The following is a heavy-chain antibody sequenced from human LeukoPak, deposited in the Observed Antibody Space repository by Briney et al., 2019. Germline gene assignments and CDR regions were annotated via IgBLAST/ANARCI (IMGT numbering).Heavy chain of an antibody. J-gene: IGHJ1*01. V-gene: IGHV4-34*01. D-gene: IGHD3-3*01. Sequence: SETLSLTCAVYGGSFSGYYWSWIRQPPGKGLECIGEINHSGSTNYNPSLKSRVTISVDTSKNQFSLKLSSVTAADTAVYYCARVRISDYDFWSGYLHAEYFQHWGQGTLVTVSS. CDR1: GGSFSGYY. CDR3: ARVRISDYDFWSGYLHAEYFQH. CDR2: INHSGST.